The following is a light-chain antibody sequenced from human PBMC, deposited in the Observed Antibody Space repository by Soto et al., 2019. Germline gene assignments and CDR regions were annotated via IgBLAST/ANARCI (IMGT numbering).Light chain of an antibody. V-gene: IGKV3-20*01. CDR3: QQFGTSPPAIT. Sequence: IVLTQSPGTLSLSPGERATLSCRASQSVSSSYLVWYQQKTGQAPRLLIYSASTRVTGIPDRFSGSVSGTDFTLTISRLEPDDFAVYYCQQFGTSPPAITFGQGTRLELK. CDR1: QSVSSSY. J-gene: IGKJ5*01. CDR2: SAS.